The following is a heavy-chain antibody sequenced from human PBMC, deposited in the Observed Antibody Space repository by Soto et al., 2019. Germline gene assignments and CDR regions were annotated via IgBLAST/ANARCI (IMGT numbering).Heavy chain of an antibody. J-gene: IGHJ5*02. V-gene: IGHV3-13*01. Sequence: DVQLVESGGGLVQPGGSLRLSCAGSGFTFSTFDIHWVRQAPGKGLEWVSGIGTLRDTFYAASVQARFTISRQNAKNSVYLQMNSLRAGDTAFYYCARGRSFSYDSTPPPMFDPWGQGTLVTVSS. CDR1: GFTFSTFD. CDR2: IGTLRDT. D-gene: IGHD3-10*01. CDR3: ARGRSFSYDSTPPPMFDP.